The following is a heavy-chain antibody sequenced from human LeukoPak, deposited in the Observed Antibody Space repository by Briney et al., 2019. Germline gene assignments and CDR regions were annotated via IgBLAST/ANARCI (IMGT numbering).Heavy chain of an antibody. CDR2: INHSGST. V-gene: IGHV4-34*01. Sequence: KPSETLSLTCAVYGGSFSGYYWSWIRQPPGKGLEWIGEINHSGSTNYNPSLKSRATISVDTSKNQFSLKLSSLTAADTAVYYCARSVLGPYIGWYYFDYWGQGTLVTVSS. D-gene: IGHD2-15*01. J-gene: IGHJ4*02. CDR1: GGSFSGYY. CDR3: ARSVLGPYIGWYYFDY.